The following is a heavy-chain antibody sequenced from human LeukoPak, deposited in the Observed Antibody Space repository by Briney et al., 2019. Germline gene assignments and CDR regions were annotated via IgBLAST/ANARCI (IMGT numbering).Heavy chain of an antibody. CDR1: GGSFSDYR. Sequence: PVETLSLTCAVYGGSFSDYRWSWIRQPPGKGLQWVGEVNHHGRTDYSPSLTSRVTISVDTSKSQFYLKLTSVTAADTAVYFCARGHISMDLQIVWTGYYRTDWFDPWGQGTLVTVSS. CDR3: ARGHISMDLQIVWTGYYRTDWFDP. V-gene: IGHV4-34*01. D-gene: IGHD3/OR15-3a*01. J-gene: IGHJ5*02. CDR2: VNHHGRT.